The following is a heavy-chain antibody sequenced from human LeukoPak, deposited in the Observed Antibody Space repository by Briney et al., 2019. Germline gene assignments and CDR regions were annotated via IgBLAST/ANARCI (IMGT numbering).Heavy chain of an antibody. Sequence: VSVKVSCKASGYTFTSYYMHWVRQAPGQGLEWMGIINPSGGSTSYAQKFQGRVTMTRDTSTSTVYMELSSLRSEDTAVYYCASQNYGSGSEYYYYGMDVWGKGTTVTVSS. CDR1: GYTFTSYY. D-gene: IGHD3-10*01. CDR3: ASQNYGSGSEYYYYGMDV. J-gene: IGHJ6*04. CDR2: INPSGGST. V-gene: IGHV1-46*01.